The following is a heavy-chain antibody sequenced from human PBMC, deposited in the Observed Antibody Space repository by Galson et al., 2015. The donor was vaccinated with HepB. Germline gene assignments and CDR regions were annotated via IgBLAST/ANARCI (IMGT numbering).Heavy chain of an antibody. J-gene: IGHJ4*02. V-gene: IGHV1-3*01. CDR1: GYTFTTYT. CDR3: ARGDDYSTLTFDN. D-gene: IGHD6-13*01. Sequence: SVKVSCKASGYTFTTYTIHWVRQAPGQRPEWMAWINAGNGDTKYSQKSQDRVTITRDTSARTAYMELSSLGSEDTAVYYCARGDDYSTLTFDNWGQGTLVTVSS. CDR2: INAGNGDT.